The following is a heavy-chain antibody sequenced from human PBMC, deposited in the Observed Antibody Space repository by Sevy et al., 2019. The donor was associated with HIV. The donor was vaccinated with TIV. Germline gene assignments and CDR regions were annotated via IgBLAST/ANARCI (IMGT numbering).Heavy chain of an antibody. CDR1: GFTFSDFW. CDR3: SRDHYWGALDR. D-gene: IGHD7-27*01. Sequence: GGSLRLSCEVSGFTFSDFWMTWVRQSPGKGLEWVAYINQDERHINLLDSVRGRFTISRDNAKNSLYLQMDSLRAEDTAIYYCSRDHYWGALDRWGKGTLVTVSS. J-gene: IGHJ5*02. CDR2: INQDERHI. V-gene: IGHV3-7*01.